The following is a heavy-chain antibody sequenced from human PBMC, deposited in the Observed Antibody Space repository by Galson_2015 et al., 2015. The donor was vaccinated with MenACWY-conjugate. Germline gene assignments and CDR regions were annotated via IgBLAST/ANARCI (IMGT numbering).Heavy chain of an antibody. CDR2: SYRSKWFN. V-gene: IGHV6-1*01. CDR3: ARTGWVAGTSGHLDY. J-gene: IGHJ4*02. Sequence: SYRSKWFNDYAVSVKSRITINSDTSKNQFSLQLNSVTPEDTAVYYCARTGWVAGTSGHLDYWGQGTLVTVSS. D-gene: IGHD6-19*01.